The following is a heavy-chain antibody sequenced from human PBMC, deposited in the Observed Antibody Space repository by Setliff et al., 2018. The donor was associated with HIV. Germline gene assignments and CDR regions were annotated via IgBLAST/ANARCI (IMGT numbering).Heavy chain of an antibody. J-gene: IGHJ6*03. D-gene: IGHD3-22*01. CDR1: GYTFSNYA. Sequence: GASVKVSCKASGYTFSNYAIHWVRQAPGQGLEWMGWISTYNGNTNYAQKVQGRVIMTTDTSTSTAYMELRSLRSDDTAVYYCARTYYYDSSGYYGYYYYYYMDVWGKGTTVTVSS. CDR2: ISTYNGNT. V-gene: IGHV1-18*01. CDR3: ARTYYYDSSGYYGYYYYYYMDV.